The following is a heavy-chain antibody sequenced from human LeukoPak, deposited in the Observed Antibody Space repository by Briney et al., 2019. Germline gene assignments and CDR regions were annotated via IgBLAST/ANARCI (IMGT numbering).Heavy chain of an antibody. CDR2: IYYSGST. CDR1: GGSISSYY. V-gene: IGHV4-59*08. J-gene: IGHJ6*02. Sequence: SETLSLTCTVSGGSISSYYWSWIRQPPGKGLEWIGYIYYSGSTNYNPSLKSRVTMSVDTSKNQFSLKLSSVTAADTAVYYCARRSSTSYYYYYGMDVWGQGTTVTVSS. CDR3: ARRSSTSYYYYYGMDV. D-gene: IGHD2-2*01.